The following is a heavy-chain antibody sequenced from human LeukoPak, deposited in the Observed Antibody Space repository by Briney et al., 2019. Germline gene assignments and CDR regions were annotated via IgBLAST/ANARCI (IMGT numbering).Heavy chain of an antibody. CDR1: GYTFISYG. Sequence: GASVKVSCKASGYTFISYGMNWLRQAPGQGLEWMGWISTYNGDTNYAQKLQGRVTMTTDTSTSTAYMELRSLRSDDTAVYYCARDLYFRYSGYDFHYWGQGTLVTVSS. J-gene: IGHJ4*02. CDR3: ARDLYFRYSGYDFHY. CDR2: ISTYNGDT. D-gene: IGHD5-12*01. V-gene: IGHV1-18*01.